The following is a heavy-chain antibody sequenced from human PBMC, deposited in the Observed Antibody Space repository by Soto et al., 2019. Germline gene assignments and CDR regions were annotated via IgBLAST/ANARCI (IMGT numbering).Heavy chain of an antibody. CDR1: GYSFTTYW. CDR3: ATETTYYYGAGSSGVHFDY. J-gene: IGHJ4*02. CDR2: IYPGDSDT. V-gene: IGHV5-51*01. Sequence: GESLKISCKGSGYSFTTYWIGWVRQMPGKGLEWMGIIYPGDSDTRYSPSFQGQVTISADKSISTAYLQWSSLKASDTAMYYCATETTYYYGAGSSGVHFDYWGQGTLVTVSS. D-gene: IGHD3-10*01.